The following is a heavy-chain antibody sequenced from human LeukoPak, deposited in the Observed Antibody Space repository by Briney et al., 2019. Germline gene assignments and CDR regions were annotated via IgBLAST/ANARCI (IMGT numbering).Heavy chain of an antibody. D-gene: IGHD3-10*01. CDR3: AKESGVCFGELEALDY. Sequence: PGGSLRLSCAASGFTFSSYGMHWVRQAPGKGLEWVAFIRYDGSNKYYADSVKGRFTISRDNSKNTLYLQMNSLRAEDTAVYYCAKESGVCFGELEALDYWGQGTLVTVSS. CDR2: IRYDGSNK. V-gene: IGHV3-30*02. CDR1: GFTFSSYG. J-gene: IGHJ4*02.